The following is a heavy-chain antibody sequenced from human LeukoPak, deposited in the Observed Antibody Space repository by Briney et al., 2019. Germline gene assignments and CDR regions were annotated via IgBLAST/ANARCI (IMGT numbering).Heavy chain of an antibody. CDR3: ARDNFRGKVYDDVFDL. CDR2: ISSSSSYI. J-gene: IGHJ3*01. D-gene: IGHD5/OR15-5a*01. Sequence: GGSLRLSCAASGFTFSSYSMNWVRQAPGKGLEWVSSISSSSSYIYYADSVKGRFTISRDNARNSLYLQMNSLRAEDTAVYYCARDNFRGKVYDDVFDLGAQGKMVTVFS. CDR1: GFTFSSYS. V-gene: IGHV3-21*01.